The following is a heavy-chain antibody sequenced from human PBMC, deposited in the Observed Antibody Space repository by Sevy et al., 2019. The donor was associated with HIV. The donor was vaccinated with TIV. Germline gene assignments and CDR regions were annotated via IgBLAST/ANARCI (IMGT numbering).Heavy chain of an antibody. J-gene: IGHJ4*02. CDR2: IRSKDYGGAT. CDR1: GFTFVDYA. D-gene: IGHD3-22*01. V-gene: IGHV3-49*03. CDR3: TRGYYYDSSGHSDY. Sequence: GGSLRLSCTGSGFTFVDYAMSWFRQAPGMGLEWVGFIRSKDYGGATEYAASVKGRFTISRDDSNSIADLQMNSLKTEDTAVYYCTRGYYYDSSGHSDYWGQGTLVTVSS.